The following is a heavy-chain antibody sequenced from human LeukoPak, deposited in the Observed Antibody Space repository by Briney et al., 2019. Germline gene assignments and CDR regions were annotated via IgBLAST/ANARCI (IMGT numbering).Heavy chain of an antibody. Sequence: GGSLRLSCAASGFTFSSYWMSWVRQAPGKGQEWVANIKQDGSEKYYVDSVKGRFTISRDNAKNSLYLQMNSLRAEDTAVYYCARAKRDPYGSGSYYYDYWGQGTLVTVSS. J-gene: IGHJ4*02. CDR1: GFTFSSYW. CDR2: IKQDGSEK. D-gene: IGHD3-10*01. CDR3: ARAKRDPYGSGSYYYDY. V-gene: IGHV3-7*01.